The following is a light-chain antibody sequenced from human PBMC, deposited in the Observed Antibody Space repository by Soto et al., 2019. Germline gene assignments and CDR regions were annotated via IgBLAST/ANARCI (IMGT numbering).Light chain of an antibody. V-gene: IGKV1-5*01. CDR1: QSISSW. Sequence: DIQLTQSPSTLSASVGDRVTITWRASQSISSWLAWYQQKPGKAPKFLIYDASSLESGVPSRFSGSGSGTEFTLTISSLQTDDFASYYCQQYDSYSWTFGQGTKVDI. J-gene: IGKJ1*01. CDR3: QQYDSYSWT. CDR2: DAS.